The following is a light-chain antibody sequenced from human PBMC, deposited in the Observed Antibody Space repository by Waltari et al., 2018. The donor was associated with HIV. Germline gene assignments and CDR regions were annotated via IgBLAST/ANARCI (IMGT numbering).Light chain of an antibody. Sequence: QSALTQPASVSGSPGPSLTISCTGSTCDFGFYNFISWYQQHPGGVPKVIISEVSTRPSGVSSRFSGSKSGNTASLTISWLQTEDEADYYCTSFTSNYTVMFGGGTKVTVL. CDR2: EVS. J-gene: IGLJ3*02. V-gene: IGLV2-14*01. CDR3: TSFTSNYTVM. CDR1: TCDFGFYNF.